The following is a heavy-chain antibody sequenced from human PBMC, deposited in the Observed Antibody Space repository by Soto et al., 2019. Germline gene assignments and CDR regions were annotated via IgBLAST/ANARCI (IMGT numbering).Heavy chain of an antibody. Sequence: SVKVSCKASGGTFSSYAISWVRQAPGQGLEWMGGIIPIFGTANYAQKFQGRVTITADESTSTAYMELSSLRSEDTAVYYCAGTGRGHYDFWSGYRGENYYYYYGMDVWGQGTTVTVSS. CDR2: IIPIFGTA. CDR1: GGTFSSYA. V-gene: IGHV1-69*13. J-gene: IGHJ6*02. CDR3: AGTGRGHYDFWSGYRGENYYYYYGMDV. D-gene: IGHD3-3*01.